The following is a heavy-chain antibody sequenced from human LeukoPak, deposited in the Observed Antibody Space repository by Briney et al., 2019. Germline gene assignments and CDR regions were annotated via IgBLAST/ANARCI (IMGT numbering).Heavy chain of an antibody. CDR1: GSTFSSSP. V-gene: IGHV1-69*04. CDR2: IIPMFGIP. Sequence: SVKVSCKASGSTFSSSPLSWVRQAPGQGLEWMGRIIPMFGIPNFARKFEGRIRITADKSTTTAYMEMSSLRSEDTAVYYCARDSGSGTYTPTDWGQGTLVTVSS. D-gene: IGHD3-10*01. J-gene: IGHJ4*02. CDR3: ARDSGSGTYTPTD.